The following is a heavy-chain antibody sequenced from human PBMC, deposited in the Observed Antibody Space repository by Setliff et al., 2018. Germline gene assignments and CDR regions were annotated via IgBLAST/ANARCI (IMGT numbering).Heavy chain of an antibody. CDR1: GGSISSSNW. CDR2: IYHSGST. J-gene: IGHJ6*03. Sequence: LSLTCAVSGGSISSSNWWSWVRQPPGKGLEWIGEIYHSGSTNYNPSLKSRVTISVDTSKNQFSLKLSSVTAEDTAVYYCAREQSNYDFWSGYYGSYYYYMDVWGKGTTVTVSS. V-gene: IGHV4-4*02. D-gene: IGHD3-3*01. CDR3: AREQSNYDFWSGYYGSYYYYMDV.